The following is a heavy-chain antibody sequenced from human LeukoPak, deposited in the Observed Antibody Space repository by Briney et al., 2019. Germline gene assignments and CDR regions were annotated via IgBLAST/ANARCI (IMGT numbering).Heavy chain of an antibody. J-gene: IGHJ3*02. CDR2: ISYDGSNK. D-gene: IGHD3-16*01. V-gene: IGHV3-30*04. CDR3: ARVGGLGAFDI. CDR1: GFTFSSYA. Sequence: GRSLRLSCAASGFTFSSYAMHGVRQAPGKGLEWVAVISYDGSNKYYADSVKGRFTISRDNSKNTLYPQMNSLRAEDTAVYYCARVGGLGAFDIWGQGTMVTVSS.